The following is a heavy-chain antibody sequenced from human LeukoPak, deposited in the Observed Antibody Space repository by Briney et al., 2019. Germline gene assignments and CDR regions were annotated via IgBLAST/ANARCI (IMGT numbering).Heavy chain of an antibody. CDR3: ARHFPGVAVAGYYFDY. CDR1: GGSISSSSYY. V-gene: IGHV4-39*01. Sequence: SETLSLTCTVSGGSISSSSYYWGWIRQPPGKGLEWIGCIYYSGSTYYNPSLKSRVTISVDTSKNQFSLKLSSVTAADTAVYYCARHFPGVAVAGYYFDYWGQGTLVTVSS. D-gene: IGHD6-19*01. CDR2: IYYSGST. J-gene: IGHJ4*02.